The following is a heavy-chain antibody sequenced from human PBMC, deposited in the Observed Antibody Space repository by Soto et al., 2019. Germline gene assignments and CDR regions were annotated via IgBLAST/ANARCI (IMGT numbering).Heavy chain of an antibody. CDR3: ARGQAHSSSWFDPPAEYFQH. D-gene: IGHD6-13*01. CDR1: GYTFTSYA. V-gene: IGHV1-3*01. J-gene: IGHJ1*01. CDR2: INAGNGNT. Sequence: ASVKVSCKASGYTFTSYAMHWVRQAPGQRLEWMGWINAGNGNTKYSQKFQGRVTITRDTSASTAYMELSSLRSEDTAVYYCARGQAHSSSWFDPPAEYFQHWGQGTLVTV.